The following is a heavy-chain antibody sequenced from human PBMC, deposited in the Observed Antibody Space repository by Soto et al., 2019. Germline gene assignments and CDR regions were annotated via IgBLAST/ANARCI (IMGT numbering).Heavy chain of an antibody. J-gene: IGHJ6*02. CDR3: ARAMGDWGTYYYYYGMYV. CDR1: GDSMTNNY. V-gene: IGHV4-59*01. CDR2: VYYSGAT. D-gene: IGHD3-16*01. Sequence: SETLSLTCTVSGDSMTNNYWGWIRQPPGKGLEWIGYVYYSGATNYNPSLKSRVSMSPDPSRNQFSLKLTSATAADTAVYYYARAMGDWGTYYYYYGMYVWRQET.